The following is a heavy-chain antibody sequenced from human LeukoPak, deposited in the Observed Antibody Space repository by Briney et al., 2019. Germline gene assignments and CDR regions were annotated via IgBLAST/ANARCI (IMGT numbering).Heavy chain of an antibody. V-gene: IGHV4-34*01. CDR2: INHSGST. J-gene: IGHJ4*02. D-gene: IGHD3-10*01. CDR1: GGSFSGYY. CDR3: ARAGWFGEFSTDY. Sequence: PSETLSLTCAVYGGSFSGYYWRWIRQPPGKGLEWVGEINHSGSTNYNPSLKSRVTISVDTTKNQFSLKLSSVTAADTAVYYGARAGWFGEFSTDYWGQGTLVTVSS.